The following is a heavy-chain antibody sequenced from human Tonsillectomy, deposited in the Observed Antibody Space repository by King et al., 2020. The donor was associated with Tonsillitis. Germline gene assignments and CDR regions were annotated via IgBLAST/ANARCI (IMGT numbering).Heavy chain of an antibody. CDR2: ISFDGSSK. J-gene: IGHJ4*02. CDR3: AKDWGRVGELLNY. CDR1: GFTLSSYG. V-gene: IGHV3-30*18. Sequence: HVQLVESGGGVVQPGRSLRLSCASSGFTLSSYGLHWVRQAPGKGLEWVAIISFDGSSKYYADSVKGRFTISRDNSKNTLSLQMSRLRAEDTAVYYCAKDWGRVGELLNYWGQGALVTVSS. D-gene: IGHD3-10*01.